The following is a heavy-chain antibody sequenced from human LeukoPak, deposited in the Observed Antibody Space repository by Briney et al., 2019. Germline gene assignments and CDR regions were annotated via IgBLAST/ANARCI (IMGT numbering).Heavy chain of an antibody. CDR1: GYTFTSYG. D-gene: IGHD1-26*01. V-gene: IGHV1-18*01. CDR3: ARDNSVGDYAWWFDP. J-gene: IGHJ5*02. Sequence: ASVKVPCKASGYTFTSYGISWVRQAPGQGLEWMGWISAYNGNTNYAQKLQGRVTMTRDLSTSTDYMELSSLRSDDTAVYFCARDNSVGDYAWWFDPWGQGTLVTVSS. CDR2: ISAYNGNT.